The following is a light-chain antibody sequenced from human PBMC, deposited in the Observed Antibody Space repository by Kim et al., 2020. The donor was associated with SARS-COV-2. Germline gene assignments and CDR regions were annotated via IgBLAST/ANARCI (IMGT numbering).Light chain of an antibody. V-gene: IGKV3-15*01. CDR2: GAS. J-gene: IGKJ4*01. CDR3: QQYSRWPLT. Sequence: EIVMTQSPATLSVSPGERATLSCRASQSVSSNLAWYQQKPGQAPRLLIYGASTRATGIPGRFSGSGSGTEFTLTISSLQSEDFAVYYCQQYSRWPLTFGGGTKVDIK. CDR1: QSVSSN.